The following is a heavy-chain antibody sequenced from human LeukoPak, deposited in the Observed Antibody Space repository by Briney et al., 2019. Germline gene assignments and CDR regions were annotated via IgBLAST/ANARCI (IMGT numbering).Heavy chain of an antibody. CDR1: GFTFSSYA. Sequence: GGSLRLSCAASGFTFSSYAMHWVRQAPGKGLEYVSGISSNGGSTYHANSVKGRFTISRDNSKNTLYLQMGSLRVEDMAVYYCARVVNDGYFSWGQGTLVTVSS. D-gene: IGHD5-24*01. CDR3: ARVVNDGYFS. V-gene: IGHV3-64*01. J-gene: IGHJ5*02. CDR2: ISSNGGST.